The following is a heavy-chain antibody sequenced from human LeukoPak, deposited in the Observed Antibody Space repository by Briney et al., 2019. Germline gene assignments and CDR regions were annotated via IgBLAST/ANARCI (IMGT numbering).Heavy chain of an antibody. CDR1: GFTFSSYG. V-gene: IGHV3-33*01. CDR2: IWYDGSNK. CDR3: AREYCGGDCEAGYYYYGMDV. D-gene: IGHD2-21*02. Sequence: PGGSLRLSCAASGFTFSSYGMHWVRQAPGKGLEWVAVIWYDGSNKYYADSVKGRFTISRDNSKNTLYLQMNSLRAEDTAVYYCAREYCGGDCEAGYYYYGMDVWGQGTTVTVSS. J-gene: IGHJ6*02.